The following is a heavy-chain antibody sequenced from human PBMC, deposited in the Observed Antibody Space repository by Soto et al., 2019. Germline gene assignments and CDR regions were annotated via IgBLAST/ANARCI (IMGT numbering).Heavy chain of an antibody. J-gene: IGHJ4*02. CDR3: ARDQGIASSGPFDY. CDR2: IYHSGNT. D-gene: IGHD6-13*01. CDR1: GDSISNYY. Sequence: SXTLSLTCTVSGDSISNYYWSWIRQAPVKGLEWIGFIYHSGNTNYNPSLKSRVTMSIDTSKSQFSLKLNSVTAADTAVYYCARDQGIASSGPFDYWGPGTLVTVSS. V-gene: IGHV4-59*01.